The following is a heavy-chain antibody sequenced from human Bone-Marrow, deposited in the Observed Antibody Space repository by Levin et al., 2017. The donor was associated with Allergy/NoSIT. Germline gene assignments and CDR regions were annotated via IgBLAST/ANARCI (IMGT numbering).Heavy chain of an antibody. J-gene: IGHJ3*02. Sequence: SQTLSLTCAVYGGSFSGYYWSWIRPPPGKGLEWIGEINHSGSTNYNPSLKSRVTISVDTSKNQFSLKLSSVTAADTAVYYCARVRFLEWLLSEDAFDIWGQGTMVTVSS. D-gene: IGHD3-3*01. V-gene: IGHV4-34*01. CDR3: ARVRFLEWLLSEDAFDI. CDR1: GGSFSGYY. CDR2: INHSGST.